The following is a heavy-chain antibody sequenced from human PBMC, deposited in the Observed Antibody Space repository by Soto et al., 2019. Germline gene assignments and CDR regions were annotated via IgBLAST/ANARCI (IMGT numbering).Heavy chain of an antibody. D-gene: IGHD1-26*01. Sequence: EVPLVESGGGLIQPGGSLRLSCAASGFTVSSNYMSWVRQAPGKGLEWVSVIYSGGSTYYADSVKGRFTISRDNSKNPLYLQMNSLRAENTAVYYCARSPMGATYFDYSGHGTLVTVSS. CDR2: IYSGGST. CDR1: GFTVSSNY. J-gene: IGHJ4*01. CDR3: ARSPMGATYFDY. V-gene: IGHV3-53*01.